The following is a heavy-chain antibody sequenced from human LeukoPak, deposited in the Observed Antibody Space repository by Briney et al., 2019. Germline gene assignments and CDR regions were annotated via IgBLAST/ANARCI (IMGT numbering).Heavy chain of an antibody. CDR3: AKDRGPFVAIDNNWFDP. D-gene: IGHD3-3*02. CDR2: ISGYGDTT. V-gene: IGHV3-23*01. CDR1: GFKFNIFA. Sequence: PGGSLRLSCAASGFKFNIFAVSWVRQAPGKGLEWVSSISGYGDTTYYADSVKGRFTLTIDNSKGTLDLQMFSLRAEDTAVYYCAKDRGPFVAIDNNWFDPWGQGTLVTVSS. J-gene: IGHJ5*02.